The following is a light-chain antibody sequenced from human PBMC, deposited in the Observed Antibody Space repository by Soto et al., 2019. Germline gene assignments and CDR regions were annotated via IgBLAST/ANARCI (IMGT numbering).Light chain of an antibody. J-gene: IGLJ1*01. V-gene: IGLV2-14*01. CDR3: ASYVGSSTYA. Sequence: QSVLTQPASVSGSPGQSITISCTGTSSDVGGYNYVSWYQQHPGKAPKLMIYDVSNRPSGVSNRFSGSKSGNTASLTISGLQAEDEADYYCASYVGSSTYAFGTGTKVTVL. CDR1: SSDVGGYNY. CDR2: DVS.